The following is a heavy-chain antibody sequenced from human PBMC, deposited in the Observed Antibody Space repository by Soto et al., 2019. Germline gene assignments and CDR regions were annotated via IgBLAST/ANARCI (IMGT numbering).Heavy chain of an antibody. J-gene: IGHJ4*02. CDR2: ISGSGGST. V-gene: IGHV3-23*01. D-gene: IGHD2-2*01. CDR3: AKGFLRFVVEPVALAFGFYFDY. Sequence: GGSLILSCAASGFTFSSYAMSWVRQAPGKGLEWVSAISGSGGSTYYADSVKGRFTISGDNSKNTLYLQMNSLRAEDTAVYYCAKGFLRFVVEPVALAFGFYFDYWGQGTLVTVP. CDR1: GFTFSSYA.